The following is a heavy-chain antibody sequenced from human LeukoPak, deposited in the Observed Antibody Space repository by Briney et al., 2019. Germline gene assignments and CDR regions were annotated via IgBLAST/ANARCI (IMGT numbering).Heavy chain of an antibody. CDR2: ISSSSSYI. CDR1: GFTFSSNS. J-gene: IGHJ4*02. V-gene: IGHV3-21*01. CDR3: ARMYSSSSVTDY. D-gene: IGHD6-13*01. Sequence: GGSLRLSCAASGFTFSSNSMNWVRQAPGKGLEWVSSISSSSSYIYYADSVKGRFTISRDNAKNSLYLQMNSLRAEDTAVYYCARMYSSSSVTDYWGQGTLVTVSS.